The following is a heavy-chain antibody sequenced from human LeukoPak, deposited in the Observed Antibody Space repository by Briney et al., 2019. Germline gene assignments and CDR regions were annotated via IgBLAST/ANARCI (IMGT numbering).Heavy chain of an antibody. V-gene: IGHV1-8*01. CDR1: GYTFTSYD. D-gene: IGHD1-7*01. Sequence: GASVKVSCKASGYTFTSYDINWVRQATGQGLEWMGWMNPNSGNTGYAQKFQGRVTMTRNTSISTAYMELSSLRSEDTAVYYCARGRSITGTTEWGLGYWGQGTLVTVSS. J-gene: IGHJ4*02. CDR3: ARGRSITGTTEWGLGY. CDR2: MNPNSGNT.